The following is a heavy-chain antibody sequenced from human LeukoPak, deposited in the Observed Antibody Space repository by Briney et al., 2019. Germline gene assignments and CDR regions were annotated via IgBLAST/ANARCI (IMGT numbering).Heavy chain of an antibody. Sequence: SETLSLTCTVSGGSISSYYWSWIRQPPGKGLEWIGYIYYSGSTNYNPSLRSRVTISVDTSKNQFSLKLSSVTAADTAVYYCARGVRGSTAAGTFDYWGQGTLVTVSS. CDR3: ARGVRGSTAAGTFDY. CDR2: IYYSGST. D-gene: IGHD6-13*01. CDR1: GGSISSYY. J-gene: IGHJ4*02. V-gene: IGHV4-59*01.